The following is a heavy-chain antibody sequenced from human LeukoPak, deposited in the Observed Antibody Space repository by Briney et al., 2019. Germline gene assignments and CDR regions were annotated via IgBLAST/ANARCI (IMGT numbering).Heavy chain of an antibody. CDR3: ASLGLSGASDY. V-gene: IGHV4-59*08. J-gene: IGHJ4*02. D-gene: IGHD1-26*01. CDR1: GGSISSYS. CDR2: ISYSVTT. Sequence: SETLSLTCTVSGGSISSYSWGWIRQPPGKGLEWIGFISYSVTTDYNPSLKSRVTISVDTSKNEFSLKLYSVTAADTAVYYCASLGLSGASDYWGQGTLVTVSS.